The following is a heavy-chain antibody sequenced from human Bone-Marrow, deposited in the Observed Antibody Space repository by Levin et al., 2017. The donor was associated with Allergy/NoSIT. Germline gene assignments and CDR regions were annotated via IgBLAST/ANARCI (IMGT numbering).Heavy chain of an antibody. Sequence: EASVKVSCKGSGYSFTSYWIGWVRQLPGKGLEWMGIIYPGDSDTRYSPSFQGQVTISADKSISTAYLQWSSLKASDTAMYYCARQTYGTFDYWGQGTLVTVSS. J-gene: IGHJ4*02. CDR2: IYPGDSDT. D-gene: IGHD1-1*01. CDR1: GYSFTSYW. V-gene: IGHV5-51*01. CDR3: ARQTYGTFDY.